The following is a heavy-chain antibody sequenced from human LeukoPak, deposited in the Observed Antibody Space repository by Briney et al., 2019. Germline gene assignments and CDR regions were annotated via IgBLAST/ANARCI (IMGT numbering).Heavy chain of an antibody. CDR1: GFTFSSYS. Sequence: GGSLRLSCAASGFTFSSYSMNWVRQAPGEGLEWVSSISSSSSYIYYADSVKGRFTISRDNAKNSLYLQMNSLRAEDTAVYYCARDPVWLRLRGLGYYYYGMDVWGQGTTVTVSS. V-gene: IGHV3-21*01. J-gene: IGHJ6*02. D-gene: IGHD5-12*01. CDR2: ISSSSSYI. CDR3: ARDPVWLRLRGLGYYYYGMDV.